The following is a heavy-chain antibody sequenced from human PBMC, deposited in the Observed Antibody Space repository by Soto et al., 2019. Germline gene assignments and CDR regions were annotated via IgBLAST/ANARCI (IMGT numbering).Heavy chain of an antibody. CDR1: GYTFTGYY. D-gene: IGHD2-2*02. V-gene: IGHV1-2*02. CDR2: INPNSGGT. CDR3: ARRCSSTSCYNVLHSGGFDP. J-gene: IGHJ5*02. Sequence: ASVKVSCKASGYTFTGYYMHWVRQAPGQGLEWMGWINPNSGGTNYAQKFQGRVTMTRDTSISTAYMELSRLRSDDTAVYYCARRCSSTSCYNVLHSGGFDPWGQGTLVTVS.